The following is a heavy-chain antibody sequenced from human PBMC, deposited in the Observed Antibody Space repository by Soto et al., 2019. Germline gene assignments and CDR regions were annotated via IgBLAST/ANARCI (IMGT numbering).Heavy chain of an antibody. J-gene: IGHJ5*02. CDR3: ARDVHSSGWYVEALNGYDL. D-gene: IGHD6-19*01. CDR2: INAGNGNT. V-gene: IGHV1-3*01. CDR1: GYTFTSYA. Sequence: ASVKVSCKASGYTFTSYAMHWARQAPGQRLEWMGWINAGNGNTKYSQKFQGRVTITRDTSASTAYMELGSWRSEDTAVYYCARDVHSSGWYVEALNGYDLWGQGTLVTV.